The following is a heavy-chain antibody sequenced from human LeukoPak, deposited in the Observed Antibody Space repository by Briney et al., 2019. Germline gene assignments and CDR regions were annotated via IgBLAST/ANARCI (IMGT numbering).Heavy chain of an antibody. CDR2: ISYDGSNK. CDR3: AKERQSGY. Sequence: PGGSLRLSCAASGFTFSSYGMHWVRQAPGKGLEWVAVISYDGSNKYYADSVKGRFTISRDNSKNTLYLQMNSVRAEDTAVYYCAKERQSGYWGQGTLVTVSS. CDR1: GFTFSSYG. J-gene: IGHJ4*02. D-gene: IGHD6-25*01. V-gene: IGHV3-30*18.